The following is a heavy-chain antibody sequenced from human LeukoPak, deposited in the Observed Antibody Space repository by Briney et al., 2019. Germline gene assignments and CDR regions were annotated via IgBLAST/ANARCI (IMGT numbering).Heavy chain of an antibody. V-gene: IGHV1-69*13. CDR2: IIPIFGTA. Sequence: SVKVSCKASGGTFSSYAISWVRQAPGQGLEWMGGIIPIFGTANYAQKFQGRVTITADESMSTAYMELSSLRSEDTAVYYCVGGATMTNFDYWGQGTLVTVSS. J-gene: IGHJ4*02. D-gene: IGHD4-17*01. CDR1: GGTFSSYA. CDR3: VGGATMTNFDY.